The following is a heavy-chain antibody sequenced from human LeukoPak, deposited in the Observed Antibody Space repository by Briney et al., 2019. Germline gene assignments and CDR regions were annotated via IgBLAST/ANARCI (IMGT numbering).Heavy chain of an antibody. CDR1: GGSISSYY. J-gene: IGHJ5*02. D-gene: IGHD2-2*01. CDR2: IYYSGNT. V-gene: IGHV4-59*01. CDR3: ARATADCSSTSCYLNWFDP. Sequence: SETLSLTCTTSGGSISSYYWSWIRQPPGKGLEWIGYIYYSGNTNYNPSLKSRVTISVDTSKNQFSLKLSSVTAADTAVYYCARATADCSSTSCYLNWFDPWGQGTLVTVSS.